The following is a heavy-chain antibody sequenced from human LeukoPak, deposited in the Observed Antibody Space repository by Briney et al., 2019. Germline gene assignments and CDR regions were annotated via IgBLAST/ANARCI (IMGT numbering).Heavy chain of an antibody. CDR3: AKDRPDGIAARPNRGDDY. CDR2: ISSSGSTI. D-gene: IGHD6-6*01. Sequence: PGGSLRLSCAASGFTFSDYYMSWIRQAPGKGLEWVSYISSSGSTIYYADSVKGRFTISRDNSKNTLYLQMNSLRAEDTAVYYCAKDRPDGIAARPNRGDDYWGQGTLVTVSS. J-gene: IGHJ4*02. CDR1: GFTFSDYY. V-gene: IGHV3-11*01.